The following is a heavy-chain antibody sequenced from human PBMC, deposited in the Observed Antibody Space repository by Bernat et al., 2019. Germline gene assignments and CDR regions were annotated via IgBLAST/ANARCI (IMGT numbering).Heavy chain of an antibody. D-gene: IGHD3-10*01. CDR2: ISGSGGST. J-gene: IGHJ2*01. CDR3: AKASYGSSTGLPWYFDL. Sequence: EVQLLESGGGLVQPGGSLRLSCAASGFTFSSYAMSWVRQAPGKGLEWVSAISGSGGSTYYADSVKGRFTISRDNSMNTLYLQMNSLRAEDTAVYYCAKASYGSSTGLPWYFDLWGRGTLVTVSS. V-gene: IGHV3-23*01. CDR1: GFTFSSYA.